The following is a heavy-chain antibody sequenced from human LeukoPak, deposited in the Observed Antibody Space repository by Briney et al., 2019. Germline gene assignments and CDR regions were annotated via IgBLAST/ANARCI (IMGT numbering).Heavy chain of an antibody. CDR2: INSDGSST. CDR1: GFTFSSYW. CDR3: ARVRRYCSGGICSFWFDP. V-gene: IGHV3-74*01. Sequence: GGSLRLSCAASGFTFSSYWMHWVRQAPGKGLVWVSRINSDGSSTSYADSVKGRFTISRDNAKNTLYLQMNSLRAEDTAVYYCARVRRYCSGGICSFWFDPWGQGTLVTVSS. J-gene: IGHJ5*02. D-gene: IGHD2-15*01.